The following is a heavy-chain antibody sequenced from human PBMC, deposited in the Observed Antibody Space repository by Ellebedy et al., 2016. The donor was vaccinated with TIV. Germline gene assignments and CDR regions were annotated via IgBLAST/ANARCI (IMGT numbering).Heavy chain of an antibody. V-gene: IGHV4-31*03. J-gene: IGHJ4*02. D-gene: IGHD3-22*01. CDR1: GGSISSGGYY. Sequence: SETLSLXXTVSGGSISSGGYYWSWIRQHPGKGLEWIGYIYYSGSTYYNPSLKSRVTISVDTSKNQFSLKLSSVTAADTAVYYCARDPGRITMIIRDYWGQGTLVTVSS. CDR2: IYYSGST. CDR3: ARDPGRITMIIRDY.